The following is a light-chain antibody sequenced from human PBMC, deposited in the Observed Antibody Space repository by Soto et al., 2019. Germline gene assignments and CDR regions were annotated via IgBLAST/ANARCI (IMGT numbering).Light chain of an antibody. CDR1: NIESKS. V-gene: IGLV3-21*04. CDR3: QVWDGDSDHVV. Sequence: SYELTQPPSVSVAPGETATITCGGDNIESKSVHWYQQKPGQAPVLVIYYGRDRPSGIPERFSGSNSGDTATLTISWVEAGDEADYYCQVWDGDSDHVVFGGGTKLTVL. J-gene: IGLJ2*01. CDR2: YGR.